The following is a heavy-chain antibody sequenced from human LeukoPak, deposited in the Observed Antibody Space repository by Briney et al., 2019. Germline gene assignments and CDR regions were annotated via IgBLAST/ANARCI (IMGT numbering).Heavy chain of an antibody. V-gene: IGHV4-34*01. CDR2: INHSGST. D-gene: IGHD3-16*02. CDR3: ARTPRRMITFGGVIVRRQAFDI. J-gene: IGHJ3*02. Sequence: PSETLSLTCAVYGGSFSGYYWSWIRQPPGKGPEWIGEINHSGSTNYNPSLKSRVTISVDTSKNQFSLKLSSVTAADTAVYYCARTPRRMITFGGVIVRRQAFDIWGQGTMVTVSS. CDR1: GGSFSGYY.